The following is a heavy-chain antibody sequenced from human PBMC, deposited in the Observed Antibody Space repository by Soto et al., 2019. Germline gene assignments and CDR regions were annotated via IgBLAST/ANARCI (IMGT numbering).Heavy chain of an antibody. D-gene: IGHD1-1*01. CDR2: IDGSGSNT. J-gene: IGHJ4*02. V-gene: IGHV3-74*01. CDR3: ARNLNGYGNWDY. Sequence: GGSLRLSCAASGFTLRSYWMHWVRQAPGGGLVWVSRIDGSGSNTFYADSVKGRFTISRDNAKNTLYLQMNNPSPEDTAVYYCARNLNGYGNWDYWGQGNLVTVSS. CDR1: GFTLRSYW.